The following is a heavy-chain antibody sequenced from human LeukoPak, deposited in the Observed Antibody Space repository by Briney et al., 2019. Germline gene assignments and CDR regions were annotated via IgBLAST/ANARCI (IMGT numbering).Heavy chain of an antibody. CDR2: ISSSGSTI. Sequence: GGSLRLSSAASGFTFSNAWMSWVRQAPGKGLEWVSYISSSGSTIYYADSVKGRFTISRDNAKNSLYLQMNSLRAEDTAVYYCARLPDYTEGYYMDVWGKGTTVTVSS. CDR1: GFTFSNAW. V-gene: IGHV3-11*04. D-gene: IGHD4-11*01. CDR3: ARLPDYTEGYYMDV. J-gene: IGHJ6*03.